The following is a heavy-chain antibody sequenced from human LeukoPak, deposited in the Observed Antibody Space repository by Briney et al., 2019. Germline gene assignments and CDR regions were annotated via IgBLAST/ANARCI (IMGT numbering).Heavy chain of an antibody. CDR3: AREMITMVRGATYYYMDV. J-gene: IGHJ6*03. D-gene: IGHD3-10*01. Sequence: GGSLRLSCAASGFTFSSYAMHWVRQAPGKGLEWVAVISYDGSNKYYADSVKGRFTISRDNSKNTLYLQMNSLRAEDTAVYYCAREMITMVRGATYYYMDVWGKGTTVTISS. CDR1: GFTFSSYA. V-gene: IGHV3-30*04. CDR2: ISYDGSNK.